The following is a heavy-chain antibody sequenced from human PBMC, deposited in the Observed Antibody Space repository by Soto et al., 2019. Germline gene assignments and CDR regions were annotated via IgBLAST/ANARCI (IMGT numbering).Heavy chain of an antibody. CDR3: ARGYCSGGSCYSGAPGY. D-gene: IGHD2-15*01. V-gene: IGHV1-2*02. CDR1: GYTFTGYY. CDR2: INPNSGGT. Sequence: QVQLVQSGAEVKKPGASVKVSCKASGYTFTGYYMHWVRQAPGQGLEWMGWINPNSGGTNYAQKFQGRVTMTRDTSISTAYMELSRLRSDDTAVYYCARGYCSGGSCYSGAPGYWGQGTLVTVSS. J-gene: IGHJ4*02.